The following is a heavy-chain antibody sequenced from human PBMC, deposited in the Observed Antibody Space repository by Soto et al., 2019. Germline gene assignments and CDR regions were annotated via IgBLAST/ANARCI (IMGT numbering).Heavy chain of an antibody. CDR2: IYYSGST. D-gene: IGHD4-17*01. CDR1: GGSISSGGYY. V-gene: IGHV4-31*03. CDR3: ARSPEATVTAFDY. J-gene: IGHJ4*02. Sequence: QVQLQESGPGLVKPSQTLSLTCTVSGGSISSGGYYWSWIRQHPGKGLEWIGYIYYSGSTYYNPYLTRRFTLPVETSKHQFSRKLSSVTAADTAVYYWARSPEATVTAFDYWGQGTLVTVSS.